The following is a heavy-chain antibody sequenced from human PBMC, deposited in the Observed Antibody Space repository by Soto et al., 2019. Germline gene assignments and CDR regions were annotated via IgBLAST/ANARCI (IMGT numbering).Heavy chain of an antibody. V-gene: IGHV1-2*02. J-gene: IGHJ4*02. CDR3: ARVRIQLWLRRARYFDY. Sequence: ASVKVSCKASGYTFTAYYMHWVRQAPGQGLEWMGWINPNSGGTNYAQKFQGRVTMTRDTSISTAYMELSRLRSDDTAVYYCARVRIQLWLRRARYFDYWGQGTLVTVSS. CDR1: GYTFTAYY. CDR2: INPNSGGT. D-gene: IGHD5-18*01.